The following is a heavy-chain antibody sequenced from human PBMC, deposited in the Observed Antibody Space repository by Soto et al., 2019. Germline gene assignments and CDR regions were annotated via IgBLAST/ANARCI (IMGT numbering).Heavy chain of an antibody. CDR2: IIPIFGTA. Sequence: SVKVSCKASGGTFSSYAISLVRQAPGQGLEWMGGIIPIFGTANYAQKFQGRVTITADESTSTAYMELSSLRSEDTAVYYCARDSGGYSSSWYEDGTNWFEPWGQGTLVTVSS. V-gene: IGHV1-69*13. CDR3: ARDSGGYSSSWYEDGTNWFEP. J-gene: IGHJ5*02. D-gene: IGHD6-13*01. CDR1: GGTFSSYA.